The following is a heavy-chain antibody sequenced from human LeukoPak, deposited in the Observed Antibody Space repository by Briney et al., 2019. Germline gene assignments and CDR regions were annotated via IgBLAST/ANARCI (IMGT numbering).Heavy chain of an antibody. CDR2: ISYDGVNI. CDR3: ARVSGWYSFAIDY. J-gene: IGHJ4*02. D-gene: IGHD6-19*01. CDR1: GFTFITSA. V-gene: IGHV3-30*04. Sequence: PGRSLRLSCAASGFTFITSAMHWVRQGPGKGLEWVAVISYDGVNIYYADSVKGRFTISRDNSKNTLYLQMHSLRAEDTAVYYCARVSGWYSFAIDYWGQGTLVTVSS.